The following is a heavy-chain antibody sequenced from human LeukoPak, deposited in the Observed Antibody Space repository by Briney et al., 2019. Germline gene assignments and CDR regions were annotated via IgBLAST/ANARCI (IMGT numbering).Heavy chain of an antibody. V-gene: IGHV4-59*01. D-gene: IGHD5-24*01. CDR1: DGSISSYY. Sequence: PAATQSLTCSVADGSISSYYWSWIRLPPGKGQEWIGYISYSGSTNYNPSLKSRVTISVDTSKNQVSLKLSSVTAADTAVYYCARVENRDYFDYWGQGTLVTVSS. J-gene: IGHJ4*02. CDR3: ARVENRDYFDY. CDR2: ISYSGST.